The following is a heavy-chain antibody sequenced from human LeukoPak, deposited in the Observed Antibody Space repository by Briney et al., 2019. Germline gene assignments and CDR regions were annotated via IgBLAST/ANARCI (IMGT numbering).Heavy chain of an antibody. D-gene: IGHD2-2*03. V-gene: IGHV4-59*01. J-gene: IGHJ6*02. Sequence: PSETLSLTCTVSGGSIKNYYRIWIRQSPGKGLEWIGYIYYSGSTNYNPSLKSRVTISVDTSKNQFSLKLNSVTAADTAVYYCARAGYCSSTSCQWVPLVWGQGTTVTVSS. CDR3: ARAGYCSSTSCQWVPLV. CDR2: IYYSGST. CDR1: GGSIKNYY.